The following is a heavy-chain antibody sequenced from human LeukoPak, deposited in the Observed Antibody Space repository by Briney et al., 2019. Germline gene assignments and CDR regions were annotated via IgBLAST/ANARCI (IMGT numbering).Heavy chain of an antibody. V-gene: IGHV3-30*03. CDR1: GFTFSSYG. CDR3: ARVSYDILTHYFDY. Sequence: GGSLRLSCAASGFTFSSYGIHWVRQAPGKGLEWVAVISYDGSNKYYADSVKGRFTISRDNSKNTLYLQMNSLRAEDTAVYYCARVSYDILTHYFDYWGQGTLVTVSS. J-gene: IGHJ4*02. D-gene: IGHD3-9*01. CDR2: ISYDGSNK.